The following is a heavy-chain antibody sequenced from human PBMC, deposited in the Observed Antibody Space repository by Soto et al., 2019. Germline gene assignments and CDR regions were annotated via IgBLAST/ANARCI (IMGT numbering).Heavy chain of an antibody. CDR2: VYYTGST. CDR1: GGSISGSY. Sequence: SETLSLTCSVSGGSISGSYWSWIRQSPGKGLEWLGYVYYTGSTNYSPSLRSRVSISVDTSKNEFSLRLSSVTAADTAVYFCARSVAVPGAHIDHWGQGTQVTVSS. V-gene: IGHV4-59*01. D-gene: IGHD6-19*01. J-gene: IGHJ4*02. CDR3: ARSVAVPGAHIDH.